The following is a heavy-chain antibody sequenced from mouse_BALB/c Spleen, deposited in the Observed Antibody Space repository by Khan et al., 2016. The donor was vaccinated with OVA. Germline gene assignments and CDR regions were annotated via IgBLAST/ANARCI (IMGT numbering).Heavy chain of an antibody. Sequence: EVQLQESGPGLVKPSQSLSLTCTVTGYSITTNYAWDWIRQFPGNKLEWMGYISYSGSTSYNPSLKSRISITRDTSKNQFFLQLNSVTTEDTATYYGARKNYYGYAGDYWGQGTSVTVSS. D-gene: IGHD1-1*01. CDR1: GYSITTNYA. J-gene: IGHJ4*01. CDR3: ARKNYYGYAGDY. CDR2: ISYSGST. V-gene: IGHV3-2*02.